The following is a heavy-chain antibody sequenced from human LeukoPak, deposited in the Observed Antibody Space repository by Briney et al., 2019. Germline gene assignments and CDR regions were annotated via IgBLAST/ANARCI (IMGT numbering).Heavy chain of an antibody. J-gene: IGHJ4*02. V-gene: IGHV1-18*01. CDR3: ARGPGGCSGGSCYHDY. Sequence: ASVKVSCKASGYTFTTYDISWLRQAPGQGLEWMGWINTHTGSTNYAQNPQGRVTMTTDTSTSTAYMELRSLGSDDTAVYYCARGPGGCSGGSCYHDYWGQGNVVIVSS. D-gene: IGHD2-15*01. CDR1: GYTFTTYD. CDR2: INTHTGST.